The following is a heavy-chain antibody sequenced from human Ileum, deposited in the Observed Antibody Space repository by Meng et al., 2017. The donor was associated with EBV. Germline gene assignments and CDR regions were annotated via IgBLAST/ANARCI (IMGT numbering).Heavy chain of an antibody. V-gene: IGHV2-5*02. CDR1: GFSLNTGGMA. CDR3: ARRSFAAGSPDY. CDR2: IYWDDDK. D-gene: IGHD3-10*01. J-gene: IGHJ4*02. Sequence: QITLKESGPTLVKPTKTLTLTCTFSGFSLNTGGMAVSWIRQPPGKALEWLALIYWDDDKRYSPSLKTRLTITKDTSKNQVVLTMTNMDPVDTATYYCARRSFAAGSPDYWGQGTLVTVSS.